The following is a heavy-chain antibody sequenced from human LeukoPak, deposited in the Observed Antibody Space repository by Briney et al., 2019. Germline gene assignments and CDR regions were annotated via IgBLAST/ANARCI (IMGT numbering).Heavy chain of an antibody. CDR2: ISYDGSKK. D-gene: IGHD1/OR15-1a*01. J-gene: IGHJ4*02. CDR1: GFIFSHYG. V-gene: IGHV3-30*18. Sequence: GGSLRLSCTASGFIFSHYGMHWVRQAPGKGLEWVAAISYDGSKKYYTDSVKGRFTISRDNSKNTLYLQMNSLRAEDTAVYYCAKGRTVTSRDNFDYWGQGTLVTVSS. CDR3: AKGRTVTSRDNFDY.